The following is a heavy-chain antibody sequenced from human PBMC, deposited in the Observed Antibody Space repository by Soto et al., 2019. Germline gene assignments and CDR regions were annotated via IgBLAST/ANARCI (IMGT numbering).Heavy chain of an antibody. CDR3: AKDGPYCSSTSCYPYYFDY. V-gene: IGHV3-23*01. Sequence: PGGSLRLSCAASGFTFSSYAMSWVRQAPGKGLEWVSAISGSGGSTYYADSVKGRFTISRDTSKNTLYLQMNSLRAEDTAVYYCAKDGPYCSSTSCYPYYFDYWGQGTLVTVSS. CDR2: ISGSGGST. D-gene: IGHD2-2*01. J-gene: IGHJ4*02. CDR1: GFTFSSYA.